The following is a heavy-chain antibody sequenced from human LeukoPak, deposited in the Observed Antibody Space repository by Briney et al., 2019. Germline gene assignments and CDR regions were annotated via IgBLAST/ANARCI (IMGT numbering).Heavy chain of an antibody. CDR1: GFTFSNHG. D-gene: IGHD1-26*01. CDR2: MWSDGSYK. CDR3: ARDPGAGASFLDY. J-gene: IGHJ4*02. Sequence: GGSLRLSCAASGFTFSNHGMHWARQAPGKGLEWVAVMWSDGSYKFHAESVEGRFSISRDNSKNTLYLQMNSMRAEDTALYFCARDPGAGASFLDYWGQGTLVTVSS. V-gene: IGHV3-33*01.